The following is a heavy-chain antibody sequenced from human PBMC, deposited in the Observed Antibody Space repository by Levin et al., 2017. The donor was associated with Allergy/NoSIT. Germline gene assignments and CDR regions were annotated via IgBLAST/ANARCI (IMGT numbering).Heavy chain of an antibody. V-gene: IGHV1-2*02. CDR3: ARDFNRGDSPIIIAVAGTGSWFDP. Sequence: PRASVKVSCKASGYTFTGYYMHWVRQAPGQGLEWMGWINPNSGGTNYAQKFQGRVTMTRDTSISTAYMELSRLRSDDTAVYYCARDFNRGDSPIIIAVAGTGSWFDPWGQGTLVTVSS. CDR2: INPNSGGT. CDR1: GYTFTGYY. J-gene: IGHJ5*02. D-gene: IGHD6-19*01.